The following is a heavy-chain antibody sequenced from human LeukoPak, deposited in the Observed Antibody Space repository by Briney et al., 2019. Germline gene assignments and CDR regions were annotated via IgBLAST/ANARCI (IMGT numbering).Heavy chain of an antibody. CDR2: ISGSGDIT. J-gene: IGHJ4*02. CDR1: GFTFSSYA. V-gene: IGHV3-23*01. Sequence: GGSLRLSCAASGFTFSSYATSWVRQAPGKGLEWVSTISGSGDITYYADSVKGRFTISRDNSKNTLYLQMNSLRAEDTAVYYCARTRGSGSYHFDYWGQGTLVTVSS. CDR3: ARTRGSGSYHFDY. D-gene: IGHD1-26*01.